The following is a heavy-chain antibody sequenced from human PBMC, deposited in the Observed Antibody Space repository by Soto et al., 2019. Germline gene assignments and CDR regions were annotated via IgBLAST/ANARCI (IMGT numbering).Heavy chain of an antibody. Sequence: QVQLQESGPGLVKPSETLSLTCPVSGGSISSYYWSWIRPPPGKGLEWIGYIYYSGSTNYNPSLKSRVTISVDTSKNQFSLKLSSVTAADTAVYYCARTGASVAARRIYFDYWGQGTLVTVSS. V-gene: IGHV4-59*01. CDR1: GGSISSYY. J-gene: IGHJ4*02. CDR3: ARTGASVAARRIYFDY. CDR2: IYYSGST. D-gene: IGHD6-6*01.